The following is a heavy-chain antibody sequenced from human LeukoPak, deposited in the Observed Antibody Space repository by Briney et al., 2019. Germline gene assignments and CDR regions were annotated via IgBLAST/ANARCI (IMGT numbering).Heavy chain of an antibody. CDR1: GFTFSSYS. Sequence: GGSLRLSCAASGFTFSSYSMNWVRQAPGKGLEGVSSISSSSSYIYYADSVKGRFTISRDNAKNSLYLQMNSLRAEDTAVYYCARDNPGYSYGFDYWGQGTLVTVSS. CDR2: ISSSSSYI. D-gene: IGHD5-18*01. J-gene: IGHJ4*02. CDR3: ARDNPGYSYGFDY. V-gene: IGHV3-21*01.